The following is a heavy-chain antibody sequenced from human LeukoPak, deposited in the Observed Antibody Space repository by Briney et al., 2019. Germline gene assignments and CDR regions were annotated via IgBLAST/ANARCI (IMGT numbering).Heavy chain of an antibody. Sequence: ASVKVSCKASGGTFSSYAISWVRQAPGQGLEWMGGIIPIFGTANYAQKFQGRVTITADKSTSTAYMELSSLRSEDTAVYYCARGELYYYYYMDVWGKGTTVTVSS. CDR2: IIPIFGTA. D-gene: IGHD1-26*01. CDR1: GGTFSSYA. V-gene: IGHV1-69*06. CDR3: ARGELYYYYYMDV. J-gene: IGHJ6*03.